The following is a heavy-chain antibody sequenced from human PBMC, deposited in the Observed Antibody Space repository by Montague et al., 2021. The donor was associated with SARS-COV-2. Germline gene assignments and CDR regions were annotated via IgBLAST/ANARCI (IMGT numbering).Heavy chain of an antibody. CDR3: ARDSLVASYSYYRVDD. CDR1: GGSISGYY. Sequence: SETLSFTCTVSGGSISGYYWNWIRQPPGKGLEWIGYIYSSGSTNYNPSLKSRVTMSVDTSKNQLSLNLSSVTAADTAVYYCARDSLVASYSYYRVDDWGQGTMVTVAS. V-gene: IGHV4-59*13. J-gene: IGHJ6*02. D-gene: IGHD2-2*01. CDR2: IYSSGST.